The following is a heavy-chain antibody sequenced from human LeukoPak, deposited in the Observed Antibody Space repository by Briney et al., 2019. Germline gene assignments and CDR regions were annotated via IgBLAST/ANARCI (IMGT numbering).Heavy chain of an antibody. J-gene: IGHJ4*02. CDR2: ISYDGSNK. Sequence: PGGSLRLSCAASGFTFSSYAMHWVRQAPGKGLEWVAVISYDGSNKYYADSVKGRFTISRDNSKNTLYLQMNSLRAEDTAVYYCASPKASNPVDDYWGQGTLVTVSS. CDR3: ASPKASNPVDDY. V-gene: IGHV3-30*04. D-gene: IGHD5-12*01. CDR1: GFTFSSYA.